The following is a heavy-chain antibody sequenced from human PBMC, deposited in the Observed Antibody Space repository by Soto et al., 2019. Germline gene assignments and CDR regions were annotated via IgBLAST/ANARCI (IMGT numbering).Heavy chain of an antibody. V-gene: IGHV4-59*08. D-gene: IGHD6-13*01. CDR2: MYNSGSA. CDR3: ARHGAIYSNSWYDFDY. CDR1: GGSLSSYY. Sequence: SETLSLTCTVSGGSLSSYYWSWIRQPPGKGLEWVGYMYNSGSANYNPSLKSRVTISVDMSQNQFSLKLTSVTAADTAVYYCARHGAIYSNSWYDFDYWGLGTLVTVSS. J-gene: IGHJ4*02.